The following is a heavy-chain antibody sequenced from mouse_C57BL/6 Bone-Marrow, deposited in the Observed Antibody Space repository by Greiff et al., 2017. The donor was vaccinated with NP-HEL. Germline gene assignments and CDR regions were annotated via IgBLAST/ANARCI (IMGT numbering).Heavy chain of an antibody. CDR2: ISYDGSN. J-gene: IGHJ1*03. V-gene: IGHV3-6*01. D-gene: IGHD1-1*01. CDR3: ASRFTTVVATRYFDV. CDR1: GYSITSGYY. Sequence: EVQLVESGPGLVKPSQSLSLTCSVTGYSITSGYYWNWIRQFPGNKLEWMGYISYDGSNNYNPSLKNRISITRDTSKNQFFLKLNSVTTEDTATYYCASRFTTVVATRYFDVWGTGTTVTVSS.